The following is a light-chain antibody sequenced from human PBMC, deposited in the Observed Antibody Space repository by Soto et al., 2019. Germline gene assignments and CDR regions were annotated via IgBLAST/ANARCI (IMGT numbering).Light chain of an antibody. J-gene: IGKJ1*01. CDR3: QYYNSYSEE. CDR2: KAS. CDR1: QTISSW. Sequence: DIQMTQSPSTLSGSVGDRVTITCRASQTISSWLAWYQQKPGKAPKLLIYKASTLKSGVPSRFSGSGSGTEFTLTISSLQPDDFATYYCQYYNSYSEEFGQGTKVDLK. V-gene: IGKV1-5*03.